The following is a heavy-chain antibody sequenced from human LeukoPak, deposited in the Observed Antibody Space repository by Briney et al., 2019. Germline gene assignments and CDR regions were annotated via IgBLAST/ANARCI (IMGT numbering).Heavy chain of an antibody. CDR1: GGSISSGGHP. CDR3: ARESNINNWFDP. J-gene: IGHJ5*02. CDR2: IYDSGST. D-gene: IGHD2/OR15-2a*01. V-gene: IGHV4-30-2*06. Sequence: SETLSLTCIVSGGSISSGGHPWSWIRQSPGKGLEWIGYIYDSGSTFYNPSLKSRVTMSIDRSNNQFSLKLSSVTAADTAVYYCARESNINNWFDPWGQGTLVTVSS.